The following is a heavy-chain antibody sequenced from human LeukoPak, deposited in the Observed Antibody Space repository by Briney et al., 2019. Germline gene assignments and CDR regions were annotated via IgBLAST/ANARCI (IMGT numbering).Heavy chain of an antibody. CDR3: AHSEAHCSSTSCYTMAFGY. V-gene: IGHV2-5*01. Sequence: SGPTLVNPTQTLTLTCTFSGFSLSTSGVGVGWIRQPPGKALEWLALIYWNDDKRYSPSLKSRLTITKDTSKNQVVLTMTNMDPVDTATYYCAHSEAHCSSTSCYTMAFGYWGQGTLVTVSS. CDR1: GFSLSTSGVG. J-gene: IGHJ4*02. CDR2: IYWNDDK. D-gene: IGHD2-2*02.